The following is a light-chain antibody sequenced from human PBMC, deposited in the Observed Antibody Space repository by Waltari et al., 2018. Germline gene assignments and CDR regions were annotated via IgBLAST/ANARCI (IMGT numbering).Light chain of an antibody. CDR3: QQYLSAPRT. Sequence: DIVMTQSPDSLAVALGERATSNCKSSESVIYDSDNNNYLAWYQQKPGQPPKLLIHWASIRESGVPDRFSGSGSGTDFTLTISSLQAEDVAVYYCQQYLSAPRTFGQGTVLEIK. V-gene: IGKV4-1*01. CDR2: WAS. CDR1: ESVIYDSDNNNY. J-gene: IGKJ2*02.